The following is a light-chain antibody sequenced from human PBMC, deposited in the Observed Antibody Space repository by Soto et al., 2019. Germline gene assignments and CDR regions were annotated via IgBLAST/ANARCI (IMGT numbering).Light chain of an antibody. CDR3: QQYQSYFLT. J-gene: IGKJ3*01. Sequence: DIQMTQSPSSLSASVGDRVTITCRASQGISNYLAWYQQKSGKAPKLLIYDASSLESGVQSRFSGSGFGTEFTLTISVLQPDDFASYYCQQYQSYFLTFGPGTTVDMK. CDR1: QGISNY. CDR2: DAS. V-gene: IGKV1-16*01.